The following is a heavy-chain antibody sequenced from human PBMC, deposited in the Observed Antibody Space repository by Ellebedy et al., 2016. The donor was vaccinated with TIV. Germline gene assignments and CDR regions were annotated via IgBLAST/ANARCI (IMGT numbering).Heavy chain of an antibody. Sequence: GRSLRLSXAASGFTFSSYAMHWVRQAPGKGLEWVAFISYEGSNKHYADSVRGRFTISRDNFKNTLYLQMKSLRIEDTAVYYCTKGVPVADHWGQGTLVTVSS. CDR1: GFTFSSYA. V-gene: IGHV3-30*18. CDR2: ISYEGSNK. J-gene: IGHJ4*02. D-gene: IGHD2-2*01. CDR3: TKGVPVADH.